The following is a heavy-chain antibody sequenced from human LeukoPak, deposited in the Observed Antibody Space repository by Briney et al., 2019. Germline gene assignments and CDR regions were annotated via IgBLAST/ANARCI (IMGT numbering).Heavy chain of an antibody. J-gene: IGHJ4*02. V-gene: IGHV1-8*01. D-gene: IGHD2-21*01. CDR1: GYTFTTYD. Sequence: GASVKVSCKTSGYTFTTYDITWVRQATGQGLEWMGWMNPNSGDTAYAQKFRGRVAMTRDTSISTAYMELSSLRSEDTAVYYCARGLGDYYETGDFYYAVPAHWGQGTLVTVSS. CDR2: MNPNSGDT. CDR3: ARGLGDYYETGDFYYAVPAH.